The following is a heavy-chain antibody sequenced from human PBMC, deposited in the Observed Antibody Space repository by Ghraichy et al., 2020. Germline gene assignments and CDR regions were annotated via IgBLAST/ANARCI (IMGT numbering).Heavy chain of an antibody. CDR2: IYSGGST. CDR1: GFTVSSNY. CDR3: ARVSRIQLWFGYFDY. D-gene: IGHD5-18*01. J-gene: IGHJ4*02. V-gene: IGHV3-53*04. Sequence: GGSLRLSCAASGFTVSSNYMSWVRQAPGKGLEWVSVIYSGGSTYYADSVKGRFTISRHNSKNTLYLQMNSLRAEDTAVYYCARVSRIQLWFGYFDYWGQGTLVTVFS.